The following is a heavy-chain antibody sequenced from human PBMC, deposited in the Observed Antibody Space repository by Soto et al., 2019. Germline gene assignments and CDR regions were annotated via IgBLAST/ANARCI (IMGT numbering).Heavy chain of an antibody. CDR3: AGVAV. D-gene: IGHD6-19*01. CDR1: GFTFSNYW. V-gene: IGHV3-7*05. CDR2: IKVDGSEK. J-gene: IGHJ4*02. Sequence: EVQLVESGGGLVQPGGSLRLSCAASGFTFSNYWMSWVRQAPGKGLEWVTNIKVDGSEKYYVDSVKGRFSISRDNAKNSLYLQMNSLRAEDTAVYYCAGVAVRGQGTLVTVSS.